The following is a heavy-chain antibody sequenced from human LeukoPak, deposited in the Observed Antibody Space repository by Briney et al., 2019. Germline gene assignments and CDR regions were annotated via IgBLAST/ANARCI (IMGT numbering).Heavy chain of an antibody. Sequence: GGSLGLSCAASGFTFSIYSMNWVRQAPGKGLEWVSYTSSSSSTIYYADSVKGRFTISRDNAKNSLYLQMNSLRAEDTAVYYCARDYGSGSYYNPLDYWGQGTLVTVSS. J-gene: IGHJ4*02. CDR3: ARDYGSGSYYNPLDY. V-gene: IGHV3-48*01. CDR2: TSSSSSTI. D-gene: IGHD3-10*01. CDR1: GFTFSIYS.